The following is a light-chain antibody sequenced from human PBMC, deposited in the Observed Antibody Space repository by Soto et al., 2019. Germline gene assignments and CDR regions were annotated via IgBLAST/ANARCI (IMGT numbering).Light chain of an antibody. CDR2: DVI. CDR3: SSYTSSSTLVV. Sequence: QSALTQPASVSGSPGQSITISCTGTSSDVGGYNYVSWYQQHPGKAPKLMIYDVITRPSGVSNRFSGSKSGNTASLTISGLQAEAEADYYCSSYTSSSTLVVFGGGTKLTVL. V-gene: IGLV2-14*01. CDR1: SSDVGGYNY. J-gene: IGLJ2*01.